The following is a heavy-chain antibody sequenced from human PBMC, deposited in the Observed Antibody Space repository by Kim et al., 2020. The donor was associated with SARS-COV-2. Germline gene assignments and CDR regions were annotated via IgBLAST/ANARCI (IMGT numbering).Heavy chain of an antibody. CDR2: ISYDGSNK. CDR1: GFTFTSYG. V-gene: IGHV3-30*18. D-gene: IGHD3-22*01. CDR3: AKHGYKAWDSSGYYY. Sequence: GGSLRLSYTASGFTFTSYGMHWVRQAPGKGLEWVAVISYDGSNKYYADSVKGRFTISRDNSKNTLYLQMNSLRAEDTAVYYCAKHGYKAWDSSGYYY. J-gene: IGHJ6*01.